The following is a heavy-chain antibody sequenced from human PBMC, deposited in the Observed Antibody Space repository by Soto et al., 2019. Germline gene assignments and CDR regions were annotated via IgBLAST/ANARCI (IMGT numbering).Heavy chain of an antibody. D-gene: IGHD2-15*01. V-gene: IGHV3-9*01. J-gene: IGHJ4*02. CDR1: GFTFDDYA. Sequence: SLKISCAASGFTFDDYAMHWVRQAPGKGLEWVSGISWNSGSIGYADSVKGRFTISRDNAKNSLYLQMNGLRAEDTALYYCAKDRFLAATGGFEYWGQGTLVTVSS. CDR3: AKDRFLAATGGFEY. CDR2: ISWNSGSI.